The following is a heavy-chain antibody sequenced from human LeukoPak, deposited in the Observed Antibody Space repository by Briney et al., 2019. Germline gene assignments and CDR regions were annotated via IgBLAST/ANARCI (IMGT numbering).Heavy chain of an antibody. V-gene: IGHV4-59*01. CDR2: IYYSGST. J-gene: IGHJ4*02. CDR3: ARVIVGATGYFDY. D-gene: IGHD1-26*01. CDR1: GGSISSYY. Sequence: KASETLSLTCTVSGGSISSYYWSWIRQPPGKGLEWIGYIYYSGSTNYNPSLKSRVTISVDTSKNQFSLKLSSVTAADTAVYYCARVIVGATGYFDYWGQGTLVTVSS.